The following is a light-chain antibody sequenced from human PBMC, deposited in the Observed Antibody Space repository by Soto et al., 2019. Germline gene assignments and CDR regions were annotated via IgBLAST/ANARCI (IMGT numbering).Light chain of an antibody. CDR3: QHYNDWPPAFT. CDR1: QGLSRN. V-gene: IGKV3-15*01. Sequence: EILMTQSPATLSVSPGERATLSCRASQGLSRNLAWYQQKPGQAPTLLIYGASTRARVIPARFSGVGSGTEFTLTLSSLQSEDFALYDCQHYNDWPPAFTFGPGTKVDL. CDR2: GAS. J-gene: IGKJ3*01.